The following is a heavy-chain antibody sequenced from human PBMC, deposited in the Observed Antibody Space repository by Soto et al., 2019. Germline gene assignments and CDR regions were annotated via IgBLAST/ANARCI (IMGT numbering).Heavy chain of an antibody. Sequence: SVKVSCKASGGTFSSYAISWVRQAPGQGLEWMGGIIPIFGTANYAQKFQGRVTITADKSTSTAYMELSSLRSEDTAVYYCARAREVRATLFDYWGQGTLVTVSS. CDR3: ARAREVRATLFDY. J-gene: IGHJ4*02. V-gene: IGHV1-69*06. CDR2: IIPIFGTA. D-gene: IGHD1-26*01. CDR1: GGTFSSYA.